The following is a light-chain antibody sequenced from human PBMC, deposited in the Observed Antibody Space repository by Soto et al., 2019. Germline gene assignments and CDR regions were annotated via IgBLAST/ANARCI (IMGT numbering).Light chain of an antibody. Sequence: DIQMTQSPSSLSASVGDRVTITCRASQSIGDNLNWYQLKPGTALNLLIYAASNLQSGVPSRFSGSGSGTDFTLTISNPQPEDFVSYFCQQSFNTPPTFGGGTKVEIQ. CDR3: QQSFNTPPT. V-gene: IGKV1-39*01. CDR2: AAS. CDR1: QSIGDN. J-gene: IGKJ4*01.